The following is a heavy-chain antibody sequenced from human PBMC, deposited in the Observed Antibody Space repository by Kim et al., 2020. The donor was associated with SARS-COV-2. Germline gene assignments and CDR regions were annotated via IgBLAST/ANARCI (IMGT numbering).Heavy chain of an antibody. V-gene: IGHV4-59*08. D-gene: IGHD6-13*01. J-gene: IGHJ5*02. Sequence: PSLKSRVHISVDTSKNQFSLKLSSVTAADTAVYYCARHARGSSSWYWFDPWGQGTLVTVSS. CDR3: ARHARGSSSWYWFDP.